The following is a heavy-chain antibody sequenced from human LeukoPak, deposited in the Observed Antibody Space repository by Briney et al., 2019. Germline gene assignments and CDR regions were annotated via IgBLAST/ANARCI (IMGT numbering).Heavy chain of an antibody. V-gene: IGHV1-8*03. J-gene: IGHJ5*02. CDR2: MSPDSGDT. CDR1: GYTFTDYY. Sequence: ASVKVSCKASGYTFTDYYINWVRQAPGQGLEWMGWMSPDSGDTGYAHKFQGRVTITRNTSITTAYMELRRLTFEDTAVYYCARVRLRNGYNWFDPWGQGTLVTVSS. D-gene: IGHD3-3*01. CDR3: ARVRLRNGYNWFDP.